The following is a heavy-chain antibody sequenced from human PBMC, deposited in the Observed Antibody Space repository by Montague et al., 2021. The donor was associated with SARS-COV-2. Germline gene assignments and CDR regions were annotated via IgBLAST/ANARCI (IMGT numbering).Heavy chain of an antibody. D-gene: IGHD3-10*01. J-gene: IGHJ2*01. CDR3: AREFEGYFDL. CDR2: LFNDGAP. V-gene: IGHV4-39*07. CDR1: GSSMGIWLSY. Sequence: SETLSLTCTVSGSSMGIWLSYGAGSAKPPGRGPAGLGGLFNDGAPFTIPSSRSPVTNRFNTPKNQISLNLASVTAADTAVYYFAREFEGYFDLWGRGTLVMVSS.